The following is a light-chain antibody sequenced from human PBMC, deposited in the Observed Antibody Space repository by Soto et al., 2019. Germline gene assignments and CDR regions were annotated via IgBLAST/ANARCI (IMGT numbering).Light chain of an antibody. Sequence: DVQMTQSPSSLSASVGDSLTLTCRASQTVTSYLNWYQQKPGKAPKLLIYAASTLQSGVPSRFSGSGSGTEFTLTIIRRQPEDFATYYCQQCYRFPKTFGRGTKVEVK. V-gene: IGKV1-39*01. CDR2: AAS. CDR1: QTVTSY. J-gene: IGKJ1*01. CDR3: QQCYRFPKT.